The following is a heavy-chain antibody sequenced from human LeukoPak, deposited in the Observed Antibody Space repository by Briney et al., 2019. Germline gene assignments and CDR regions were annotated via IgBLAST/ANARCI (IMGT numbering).Heavy chain of an antibody. J-gene: IGHJ4*02. V-gene: IGHV3-33*01. CDR1: GFTFSSYG. CDR2: IWYDRSNK. D-gene: IGHD3-10*01. Sequence: QSGGSLRLSCAASGFTFSSYGLPWVRQAPGKGLEWVAVIWYDRSNKYYADSVKGRFTISRDNSKNTLFLQMNSLRAEDTAVYYRARGRITMIRGDHYCDYWGQGTLVTVSS. CDR3: ARGRITMIRGDHYCDY.